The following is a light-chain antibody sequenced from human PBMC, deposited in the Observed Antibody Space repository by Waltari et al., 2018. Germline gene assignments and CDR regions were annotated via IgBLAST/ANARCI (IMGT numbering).Light chain of an antibody. Sequence: QSALPQPASVSGSPGQSITIPCTGSSSDVGGDASVSWYEDHPDQAPKVIIYDVNKRPSGVSDRFSGSKSGNTASLTISGLQAEDEATFYCSSQSTKNGVIFGGGTKVTVL. CDR3: SSQSTKNGVI. CDR2: DVN. J-gene: IGLJ2*01. CDR1: SSDVGGDAS. V-gene: IGLV2-14*03.